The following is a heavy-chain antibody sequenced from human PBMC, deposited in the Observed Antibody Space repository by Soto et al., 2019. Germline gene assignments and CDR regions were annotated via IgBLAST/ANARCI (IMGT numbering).Heavy chain of an antibody. D-gene: IGHD3-9*01. CDR1: GYTFNGYY. CDR2: INPNSGGT. CDR3: ARELRYFDWLSNHDAFDI. V-gene: IGHV1-2*04. J-gene: IGHJ3*02. Sequence: QVQLVQSGAEVKKPGASVKVSCKASGYTFNGYYMHWVRQAPGQGLEWMGWINPNSGGTNYAQKFQGWVTMTRDTSISTGYMELSRLSYDDTAVYYCARELRYFDWLSNHDAFDIWGQGTMVTVSS.